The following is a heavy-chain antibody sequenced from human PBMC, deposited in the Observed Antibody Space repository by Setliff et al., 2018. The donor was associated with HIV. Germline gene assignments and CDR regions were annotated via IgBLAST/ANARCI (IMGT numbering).Heavy chain of an antibody. V-gene: IGHV5-51*01. D-gene: IGHD3-3*01. CDR1: RYSFTSYW. CDR3: ARRPYYDSWSGHQAFDI. CDR2: IYPPDSDT. Sequence: PGESLTISCQGLRYSFTSYWIGWVRQMPGKGLEWMGIIYPPDSDTTYSSSFQGQVTISADKSISTAYVQWSGLKASDTAMYYCARRPYYDSWSGHQAFDIWGQGTMVTVSS. J-gene: IGHJ3*02.